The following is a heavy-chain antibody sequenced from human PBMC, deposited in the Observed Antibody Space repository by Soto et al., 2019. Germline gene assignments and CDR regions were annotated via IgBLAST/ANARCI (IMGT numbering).Heavy chain of an antibody. J-gene: IGHJ4*02. V-gene: IGHV4-39*01. CDR2: IYDRGST. D-gene: IGHD6-19*01. Sequence: SETLSLTCTVSGGSIGSSSYYWGWIRQPPGKGLEWIGSIYDRGSTYSNQSLKNRLTTSLDTSKNQFSMKLTSVTAADTAVYYCARHGYTSGRTYFDYWGQGTLVTVSS. CDR3: ARHGYTSGRTYFDY. CDR1: GGSIGSSSYY.